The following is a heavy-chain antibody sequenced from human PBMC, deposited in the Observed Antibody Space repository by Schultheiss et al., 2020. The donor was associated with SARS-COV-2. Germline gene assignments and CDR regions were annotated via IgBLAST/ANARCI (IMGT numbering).Heavy chain of an antibody. Sequence: GESLKISCAASGFTFSNAWMSWVRQAPGKGLEWVGRIKSKTDGGTTDYAAPVKGRFTISRDDSKNTLYLQMNSLKTEDTAVYYCTTDSWTTWWELLRDAFDIWGQGTMVTVSS. CDR1: GFTFSNAW. V-gene: IGHV3-15*01. D-gene: IGHD1-26*01. CDR3: TTDSWTTWWELLRDAFDI. CDR2: IKSKTDGGTT. J-gene: IGHJ3*02.